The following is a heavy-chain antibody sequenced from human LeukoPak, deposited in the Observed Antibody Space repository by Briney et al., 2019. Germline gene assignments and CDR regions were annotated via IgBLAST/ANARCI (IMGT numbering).Heavy chain of an antibody. D-gene: IGHD4-17*01. Sequence: PGRSLRLSCEASGFTFRNYGMHWVRQAPGKGLDWVGVIWFDGSNRYYADSVKGRFTISRDNSKNTLYLQMNSLRAEDTAVYYCAKDLDYGDYGRLDYWGQGTLVTVSS. J-gene: IGHJ4*02. CDR1: GFTFRNYG. CDR3: AKDLDYGDYGRLDY. V-gene: IGHV3-33*06. CDR2: IWFDGSNR.